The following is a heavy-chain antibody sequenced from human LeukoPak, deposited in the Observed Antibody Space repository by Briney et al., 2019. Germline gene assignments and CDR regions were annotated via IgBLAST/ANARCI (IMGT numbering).Heavy chain of an antibody. CDR3: ARSVAAAGTAGSWFDP. CDR2: VSYDGINK. V-gene: IGHV3-30*01. CDR1: GFTFSSYA. Sequence: GGSLRLSCAASGFTFSSYAIHWVRQAPGVGLEWVAAVSYDGINKYYAHSVKGRFTISRDNSKNTLYVQMTSLRPEDTAVYYCARSVAAAGTAGSWFDPWGQGTLVTVSS. D-gene: IGHD6-13*01. J-gene: IGHJ5*02.